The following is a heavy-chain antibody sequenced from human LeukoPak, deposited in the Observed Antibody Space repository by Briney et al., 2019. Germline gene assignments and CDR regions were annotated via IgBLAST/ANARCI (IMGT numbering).Heavy chain of an antibody. D-gene: IGHD3-3*01. CDR2: IYYSGST. V-gene: IGHV4-59*01. Sequence: KTSETLSLTCTVSGGSISSYYWSWIRQPPGKGLEWIGYIYYSGSTNYNPSLKSRVTMSVDTSKNQFSLKLSSVTAADTAVYYCARVGYYDFWSGYLVGMDVWGQGTTVTVSS. J-gene: IGHJ6*02. CDR3: ARVGYYDFWSGYLVGMDV. CDR1: GGSISSYY.